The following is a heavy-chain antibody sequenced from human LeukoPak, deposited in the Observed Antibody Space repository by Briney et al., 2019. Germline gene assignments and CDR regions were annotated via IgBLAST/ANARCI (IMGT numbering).Heavy chain of an antibody. CDR1: GYTFTSYC. J-gene: IGHJ6*02. V-gene: IGHV1-46*01. CDR3: ARDLRGYSYYYGMDV. D-gene: IGHD5-12*01. Sequence: GASVKVSCKASGYTFTSYCMHWVRQAPGQGLEWMGIINPSGGSTSYAQKFQGRVTMTRDTSTSTVYMELSSLRSEDTAVYYCARDLRGYSYYYGMDVWGQGTTVTVSS. CDR2: INPSGGST.